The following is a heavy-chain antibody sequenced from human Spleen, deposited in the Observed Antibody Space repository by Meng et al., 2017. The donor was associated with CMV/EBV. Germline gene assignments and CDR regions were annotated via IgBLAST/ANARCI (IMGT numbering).Heavy chain of an antibody. Sequence: ASVKVSCKASGYTFTSYYMHWVRQAPGQGLEWMGIINPSGGSTSYAQKFQGRVTMTRDTSTSTVYMELSSLRSDDTAVYFCARDTLNWNFDYWGQGTLITVSS. J-gene: IGHJ4*02. CDR3: ARDTLNWNFDY. D-gene: IGHD1-1*01. CDR1: GYTFTSYY. CDR2: INPSGGST. V-gene: IGHV1-46*01.